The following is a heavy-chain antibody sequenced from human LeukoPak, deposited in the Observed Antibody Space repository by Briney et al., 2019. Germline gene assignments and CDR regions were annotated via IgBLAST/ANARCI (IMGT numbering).Heavy chain of an antibody. CDR2: ISAYNGNA. D-gene: IGHD3-10*01. CDR3: ARTPKRFGELYQSADY. CDR1: GYTFTNHG. Sequence: VASVKVSCKASGYTFTNHGITWVRQAPGQGLEWMGWISAYNGNADYAQSFQGRVTMTTDTPTSTAYMELRSLRSDDTGVYYCARTPKRFGELYQSADYWGQGTLVTVSS. J-gene: IGHJ4*02. V-gene: IGHV1-18*01.